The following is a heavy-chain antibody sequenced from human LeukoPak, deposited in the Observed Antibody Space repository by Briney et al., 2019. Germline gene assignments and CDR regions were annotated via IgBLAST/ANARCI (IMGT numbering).Heavy chain of an antibody. CDR2: INPSGGST. CDR3: ARDRYDFWSGYKYYFDY. J-gene: IGHJ4*02. Sequence: GASVKVSCKASGYTFTSYGISWVRQAPGQGLEWMGIINPSGGSTSYAQKFQGRVTMTRDTSTSTVYMELSSLRSEDTAVYYCARDRYDFWSGYKYYFDYWGQGTLVTVSS. D-gene: IGHD3-3*01. CDR1: GYTFTSYG. V-gene: IGHV1-46*01.